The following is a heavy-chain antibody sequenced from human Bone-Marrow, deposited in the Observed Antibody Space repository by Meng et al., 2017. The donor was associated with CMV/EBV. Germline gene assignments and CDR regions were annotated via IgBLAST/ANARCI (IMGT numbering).Heavy chain of an antibody. V-gene: IGHV4-61*01. CDR2: IYYSGST. Sequence: SETLSLTCSVSGGPVTSGSYYWTWIRQSPGKGLEWIGYIYYSGSTNYNPSLKSRVTISVDTSKNQFSLKLSSVTAADTAVYYCARGRDFWGGYYSDFYYHYGMDVWGQGTPVTVSS. CDR1: GGPVTSGSYY. J-gene: IGHJ6*02. D-gene: IGHD3-3*01. CDR3: ARGRDFWGGYYSDFYYHYGMDV.